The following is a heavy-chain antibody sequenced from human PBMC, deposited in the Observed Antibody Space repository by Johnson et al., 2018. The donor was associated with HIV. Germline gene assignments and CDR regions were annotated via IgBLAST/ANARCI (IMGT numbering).Heavy chain of an antibody. J-gene: IGHJ3*02. Sequence: MLLVESGGGLVQPGWSLRLSCPASGFTFDDYGMSWVRQAPGKGLEWVSGINWNGGSTGYVDSMKGRFTISRDNARNSLYLQMNSLRAEDTALYYCARGKGAAVGLDAFDIWGQGTMVTVSS. CDR2: INWNGGST. V-gene: IGHV3-20*04. CDR3: ARGKGAAVGLDAFDI. D-gene: IGHD6-13*01. CDR1: GFTFDDYG.